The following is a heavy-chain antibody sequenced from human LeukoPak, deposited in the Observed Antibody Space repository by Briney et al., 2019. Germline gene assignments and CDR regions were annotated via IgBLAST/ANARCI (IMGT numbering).Heavy chain of an antibody. J-gene: IGHJ3*01. Sequence: SETLSLTCTVSGVSISSDKYYWSWIRQRPGKGLEWIGYTYYSGSTSYNPSLKSRASISIDGPKNQFSLRLTSVTAADTAVYYCATPYCGTISCLDVFDVWGQGTTVSVSS. CDR2: TYYSGST. CDR3: ATPYCGTISCLDVFDV. CDR1: GVSISSDKYY. D-gene: IGHD2-21*01. V-gene: IGHV4-31*03.